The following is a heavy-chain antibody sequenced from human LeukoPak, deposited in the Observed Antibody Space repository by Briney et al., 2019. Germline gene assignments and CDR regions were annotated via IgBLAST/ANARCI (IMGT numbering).Heavy chain of an antibody. V-gene: IGHV3-33*08. D-gene: IGHD2-2*01. CDR3: ARDYCSSTSCLFDY. CDR1: GFTFTSYS. CDR2: IWYDGTNK. J-gene: IGHJ4*02. Sequence: PGGSLRLSCAASGFTFTSYSMNWVRQAPGKGLEWVALIWYDGTNKYYADSVKGRFTISRDNSKNTLYLQMNGLRAEDTAVYYCARDYCSSTSCLFDYWGQGTLVTVSS.